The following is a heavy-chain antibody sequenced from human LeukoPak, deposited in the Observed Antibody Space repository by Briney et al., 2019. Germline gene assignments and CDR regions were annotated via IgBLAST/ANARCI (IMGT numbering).Heavy chain of an antibody. V-gene: IGHV4-34*01. J-gene: IGHJ4*02. CDR3: ARHRLRWYRYFDY. CDR2: INHSGST. D-gene: IGHD4-23*01. CDR1: GGSFSGYY. Sequence: SETLSLTCAVYGGSFSGYYWSWIRQPPGKGLEWIGEINHSGSTNYNPSLKSRVTISVDTSKNQFSLKLSSVTAADTAVYYCARHRLRWYRYFDYWGQGTLVTVSS.